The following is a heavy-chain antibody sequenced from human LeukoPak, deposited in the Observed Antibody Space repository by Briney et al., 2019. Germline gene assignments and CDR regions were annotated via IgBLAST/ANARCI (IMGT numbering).Heavy chain of an antibody. V-gene: IGHV3-7*01. CDR3: AREGWFGELNPLDY. CDR2: IKQDGSEK. Sequence: GGSLRLSCAASGFTISSYWMSWVRQAPGKGLGRVANIKQDGSEKYYVDSVKGRFTISRDNAKNSLYLQMNSLRAEDTAVYYCAREGWFGELNPLDYWGQGTLVTVSS. D-gene: IGHD3-10*01. J-gene: IGHJ4*02. CDR1: GFTISSYW.